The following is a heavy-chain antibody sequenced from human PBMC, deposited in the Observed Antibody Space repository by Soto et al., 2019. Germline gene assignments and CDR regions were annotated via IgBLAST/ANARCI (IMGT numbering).Heavy chain of an antibody. D-gene: IGHD2-2*01. CDR1: GFTFSSYW. V-gene: IGHV3-7*03. CDR3: AREGYCSSTRCPYGMDV. CDR2: IKQDGSEK. J-gene: IGHJ6*02. Sequence: GGSLRLSCAASGFTFSSYWMSWVRQAPGKGLEWVANIKQDGSEKYYVDSVKGRFTISRDNAKNSLYLQMNSLRAEDTAVYYCAREGYCSSTRCPYGMDVWGQGTTVTVSS.